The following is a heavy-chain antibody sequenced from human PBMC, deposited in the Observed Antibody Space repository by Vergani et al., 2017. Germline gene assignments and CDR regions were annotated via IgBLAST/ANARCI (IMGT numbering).Heavy chain of an antibody. Sequence: EVQLLESGGGLVQPGGSRRLSCAGAGFTFDTYTMAYVRQAPGKGLEWVATISSGGGDIFYADSVKGRFTISRDNSKNTLFLQMNSLKDEDTAVYYCTTAWGLYYLHGKYFQYWGRGTLVSVSS. D-gene: IGHD3-10*01. J-gene: IGHJ1*01. CDR1: GFTFDTYT. CDR2: ISSGGGDI. CDR3: TTAWGLYYLHGKYFQY. V-gene: IGHV3-23*01.